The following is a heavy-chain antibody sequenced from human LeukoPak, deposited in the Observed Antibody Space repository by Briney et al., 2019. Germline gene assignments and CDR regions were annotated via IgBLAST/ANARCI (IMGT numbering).Heavy chain of an antibody. CDR1: GFTFSSYD. J-gene: IGHJ6*03. D-gene: IGHD3-16*01. CDR2: IGTAGDT. CDR3: ARGGESPYYYYYYMDV. Sequence: QSGGSLRLSCAASGFTFSSYDMHWVRQAKGKGLEWVSTIGTAGDTYYAGSVKGRFTISRDNSKNTLYLQMNSLRAEDTAVYYCARGGESPYYYYYYMDVWGKGTTVTVSS. V-gene: IGHV3-13*01.